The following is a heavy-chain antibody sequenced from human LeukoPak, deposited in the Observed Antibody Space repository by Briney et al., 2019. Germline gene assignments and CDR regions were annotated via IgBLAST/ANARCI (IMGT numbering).Heavy chain of an antibody. CDR3: ARNVVYYYMDV. Sequence: GGSLRLSCAASGFTFNDYYMSWIRQAPGKGLEWVSYISSSGSTIYYADSVKGRFTISRDNAKNSLYLQMNSLRAEDTAVYYCARNVVYYYMDVWGKGTTVTVSS. J-gene: IGHJ6*03. CDR1: GFTFNDYY. CDR2: ISSSGSTI. D-gene: IGHD2-21*01. V-gene: IGHV3-11*01.